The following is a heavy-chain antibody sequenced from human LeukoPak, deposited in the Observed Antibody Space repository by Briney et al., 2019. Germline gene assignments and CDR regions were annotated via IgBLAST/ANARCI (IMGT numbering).Heavy chain of an antibody. J-gene: IGHJ4*02. V-gene: IGHV3-30*02. Sequence: PGGSLRLSCAASGFTFSSYGMHWVRQAPGKGLEWVAFIRYDGSNKYYADSVKGRFTISRDNSKNTLYVQMNSLRAEDTAVYYCAGGSSPTYYYFDYWGQGLLVTVSS. D-gene: IGHD6-13*01. CDR1: GFTFSSYG. CDR2: IRYDGSNK. CDR3: AGGSSPTYYYFDY.